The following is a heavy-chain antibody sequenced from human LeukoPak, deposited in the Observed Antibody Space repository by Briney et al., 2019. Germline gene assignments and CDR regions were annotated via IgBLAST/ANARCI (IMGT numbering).Heavy chain of an antibody. CDR1: GFTFSNSA. CDR3: AKGIYGSGWSYFDY. D-gene: IGHD6-19*01. J-gene: IGHJ4*01. Sequence: PGGSLRLSCAASGFTFSNSAMSWVRQAPGKGLEWVSTLSGSGITTYYADSVKGRFTISRDNSKHTLYLQMNSLRAEDTAEYYCAKGIYGSGWSYFDYWGHGTLVTVSS. CDR2: LSGSGITT. V-gene: IGHV3-23*01.